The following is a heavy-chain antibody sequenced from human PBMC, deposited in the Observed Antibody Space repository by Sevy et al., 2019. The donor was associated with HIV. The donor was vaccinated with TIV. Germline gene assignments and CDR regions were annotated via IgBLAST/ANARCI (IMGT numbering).Heavy chain of an antibody. Sequence: GGSLRLSCAAYGFSFSSYGMHWVRQAPGKGLEWMSYIQYDGSNKDYADSVKGRFTISRDNSKNTLYLQMNSLRVEDTALFYCVKEGGGEGGDHWGQGTLVTVSS. CDR2: IQYDGSNK. D-gene: IGHD2-21*01. CDR3: VKEGGGEGGDH. CDR1: GFSFSSYG. J-gene: IGHJ4*02. V-gene: IGHV3-30*02.